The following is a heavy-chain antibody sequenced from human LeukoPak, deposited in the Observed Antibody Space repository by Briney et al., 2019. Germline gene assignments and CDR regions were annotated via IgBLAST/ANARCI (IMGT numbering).Heavy chain of an antibody. D-gene: IGHD6-13*01. CDR1: GYTFSSYG. J-gene: IGHJ6*03. CDR2: ISIYNGNT. Sequence: ASVKVSCKASGYTFSSYGISWERHAPGQGLEWMGWISIYNGNTHYAQKIQGRVTMTTDTSTSTAYMEMRSLRSDDTAVYYCARLDSSSWYPYYYYYMDVWGKGTTVTISS. CDR3: ARLDSSSWYPYYYYYMDV. V-gene: IGHV1-18*01.